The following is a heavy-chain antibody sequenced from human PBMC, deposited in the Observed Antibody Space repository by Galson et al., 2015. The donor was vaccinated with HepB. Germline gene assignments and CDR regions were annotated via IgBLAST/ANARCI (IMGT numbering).Heavy chain of an antibody. CDR3: ASNSGIVVAGKYYYYGMDV. D-gene: IGHD6-19*01. Sequence: SVKVSCKASAYTFTNYGISWVRQAPGQGLEWMGWIAAYNGNTTYAQKFQGRVTMTTDTSTNTAYMELRSLGSDDTAVYYCASNSGIVVAGKYYYYGMDVWGQGTTVTVSS. J-gene: IGHJ6*02. CDR1: AYTFTNYG. CDR2: IAAYNGNT. V-gene: IGHV1-18*04.